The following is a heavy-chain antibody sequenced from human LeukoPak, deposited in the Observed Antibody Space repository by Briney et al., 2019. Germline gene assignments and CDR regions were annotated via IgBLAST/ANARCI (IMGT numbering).Heavy chain of an antibody. J-gene: IGHJ4*02. CDR2: ISGSGSST. CDR1: GVTFSSYA. D-gene: IGHD3-3*01. CDR3: AKSHYDFWTGYGYYFDY. Sequence: GGSLRLSCATSGVTFSSYAMGWVRQAPGKGLEWVSAISGSGSSTYYVDSVRGRFTISRDNSKNTLYLQMNSLRAEDTAVYYCAKSHYDFWTGYGYYFDYWGQGTLVTVSS. V-gene: IGHV3-23*01.